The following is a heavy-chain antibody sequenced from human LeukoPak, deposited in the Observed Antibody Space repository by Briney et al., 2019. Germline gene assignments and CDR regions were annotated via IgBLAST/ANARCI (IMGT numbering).Heavy chain of an antibody. Sequence: SETLSLTCTVSGGSISSGGYYWSWIRQHPGKGLEWIGYIYYSGSTYYNPSLKSRVTISVDTSKNQFSLKLSSVTAADTAVYYCARDRMVGATREAFDIWGQGTMVTVSS. CDR1: GGSISSGGYY. CDR3: ARDRMVGATREAFDI. CDR2: IYYSGST. V-gene: IGHV4-31*03. D-gene: IGHD1-26*01. J-gene: IGHJ3*02.